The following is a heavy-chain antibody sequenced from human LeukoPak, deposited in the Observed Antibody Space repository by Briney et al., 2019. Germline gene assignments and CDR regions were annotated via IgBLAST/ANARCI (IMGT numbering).Heavy chain of an antibody. V-gene: IGHV4-59*12. CDR1: GGSISSYY. D-gene: IGHD3-10*01. Sequence: SETLSLTCTVSGGSISSYYWSWIRQPPGKGLEWIGYIYHSGSTYYNSSLKSRVTISVDRSKNQFSLKLSSVTAADTAVYYCARGNYYGSGSYFVWFDPWGQGTLVTVSS. CDR2: IYHSGST. J-gene: IGHJ5*02. CDR3: ARGNYYGSGSYFVWFDP.